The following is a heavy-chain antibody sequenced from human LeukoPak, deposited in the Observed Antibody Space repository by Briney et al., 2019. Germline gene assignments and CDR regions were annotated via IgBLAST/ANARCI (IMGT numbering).Heavy chain of an antibody. CDR1: GFTFSNYA. J-gene: IGHJ4*02. Sequence: PGGSLRLSCAASGFTFSNYALSWVRRAPGKGLEWVSAISGSGGSTHYADSVRGRFTISRDNSKNTLYLQMNSLRAEDTALYYCAKDKNDYGDYSGFDWGQGTLVIVSS. D-gene: IGHD4-17*01. CDR2: ISGSGGST. V-gene: IGHV3-23*01. CDR3: AKDKNDYGDYSGFD.